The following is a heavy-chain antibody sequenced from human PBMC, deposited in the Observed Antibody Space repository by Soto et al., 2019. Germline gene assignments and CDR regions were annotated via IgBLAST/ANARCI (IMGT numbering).Heavy chain of an antibody. Sequence: GESLKISCKGSGYSFTSYWIAWVRQMPGKGLEWMGIIYPGDSDTRYSPSFQGQVTISADKSITTAYLQWSSLKASDTAMYYCASQYYYDTSGYIDAFDIWGQGTMVTVSS. CDR1: GYSFTSYW. D-gene: IGHD3-22*01. J-gene: IGHJ3*02. V-gene: IGHV5-51*01. CDR2: IYPGDSDT. CDR3: ASQYYYDTSGYIDAFDI.